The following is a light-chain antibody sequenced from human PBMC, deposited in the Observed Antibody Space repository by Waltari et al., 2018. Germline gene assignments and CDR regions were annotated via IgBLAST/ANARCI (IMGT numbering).Light chain of an antibody. V-gene: IGLV2-14*03. CDR2: GVS. J-gene: IGLJ1*01. CDR3: SSYTTAYKLV. CDR1: SSDVGAFDF. Sequence: QSALSQPASVSGSPGQSITISCSGTSSDVGAFDFVSWYQQPPGKAPKLVIYGVSDRPSGVSNRCSGSKSGNTAYLTISGLQAEDEADYDCSSYTTAYKLVFGSGTRVTVI.